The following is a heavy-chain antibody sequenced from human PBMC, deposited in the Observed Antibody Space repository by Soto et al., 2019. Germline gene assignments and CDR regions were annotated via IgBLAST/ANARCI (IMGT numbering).Heavy chain of an antibody. Sequence: GASVKVSCKASGGTLTISSHGISWVRQAPGQGLEWMGGIIAMFGTANYAQKFQGRVTITADESTSTAYMELSSLRSEDTAVYYCGVPIWGNYRLRNHGMDVWGQGTAVTVSS. V-gene: IGHV1-69*13. CDR3: GVPIWGNYRLRNHGMDV. D-gene: IGHD3-16*02. CDR1: GGTLTISSHG. CDR2: IIAMFGTA. J-gene: IGHJ6*02.